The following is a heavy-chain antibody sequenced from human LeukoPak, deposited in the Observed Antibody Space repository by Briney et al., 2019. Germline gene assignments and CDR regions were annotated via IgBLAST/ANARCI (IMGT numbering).Heavy chain of an antibody. CDR3: SRVYDYVWGRECY. Sequence: SETLSLTCAVYGRFSIGYYWSWIRQPPGKGLEWMGEISHSGSTNYSPSLKSRVTMSVDTSKNQVSLKLNSVTAADTAVYYCSRVYDYVWGRECYWGQGTLVTVSS. V-gene: IGHV4-34*01. J-gene: IGHJ4*02. D-gene: IGHD3-16*01. CDR1: GRFSIGYY. CDR2: ISHSGST.